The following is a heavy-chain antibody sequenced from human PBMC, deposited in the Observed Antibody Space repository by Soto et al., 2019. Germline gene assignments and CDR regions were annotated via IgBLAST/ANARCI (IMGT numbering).Heavy chain of an antibody. CDR3: ARDHLWDFDY. CDR1: GVTFDRYA. V-gene: IGHV3-48*02. D-gene: IGHD3-16*01. CDR2: ISVDSVSI. J-gene: IGHJ4*02. Sequence: EVQLVESGGGLVQPGGYLRLSCVASGVTFDRYAMNWVRQAPGKGLEWRSWISVDSVSIEYSDSVTGRFTMSRDDAKNLLYLHMNSLRDEDTAVYYCARDHLWDFDYWGQGTHVTVTS.